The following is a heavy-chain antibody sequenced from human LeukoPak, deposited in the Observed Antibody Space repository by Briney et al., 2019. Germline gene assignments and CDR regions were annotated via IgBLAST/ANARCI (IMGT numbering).Heavy chain of an antibody. CDR3: ARGDSWLPY. D-gene: IGHD5-18*01. Sequence: SETLSLTCTVSGGSISRYYWSWIRQPPGKGPEWIGYIYYSGSTNYNPSLKSRVTISVDTSKNQFSLKLSSVTAADTAIYYCARGDSWLPYWGQGTLVTVSS. V-gene: IGHV4-59*01. J-gene: IGHJ4*02. CDR1: GGSISRYY. CDR2: IYYSGST.